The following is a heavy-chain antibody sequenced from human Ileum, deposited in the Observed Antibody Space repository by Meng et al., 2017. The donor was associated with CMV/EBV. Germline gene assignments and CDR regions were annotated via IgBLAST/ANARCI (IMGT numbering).Heavy chain of an antibody. V-gene: IGHV3-74*03. CDR2: INSDGSSI. CDR1: GFTLSDFW. Sequence: GESLKISCEASGFTLSDFWIHWVRQDPRKGLVWVSRINSDGSSITYADSVKGRFTISRDNAKNTVYLQMNSLRAEDTALYYCARDVLGSCKGTSCYRLSPWGQGVLVTVSS. D-gene: IGHD2-2*01. CDR3: ARDVLGSCKGTSCYRLSP. J-gene: IGHJ5*02.